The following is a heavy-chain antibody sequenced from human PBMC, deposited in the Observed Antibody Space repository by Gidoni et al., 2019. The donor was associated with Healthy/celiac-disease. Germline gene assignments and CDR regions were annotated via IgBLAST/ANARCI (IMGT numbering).Heavy chain of an antibody. V-gene: IGHV3-30*18. J-gene: IGHJ4*02. Sequence: QVQLVESGGGVVQPGRSLRLSCAASGFTFSSYGMHWVRQAPGKGLEWVAVISYDGSNKYYADSVKGRFTISRDNSKNTLYLQMNSLRAEDTAVYYCAKGRYLGDYAGYFDYWGQGTLVTVSS. CDR1: GFTFSSYG. D-gene: IGHD4-17*01. CDR3: AKGRYLGDYAGYFDY. CDR2: ISYDGSNK.